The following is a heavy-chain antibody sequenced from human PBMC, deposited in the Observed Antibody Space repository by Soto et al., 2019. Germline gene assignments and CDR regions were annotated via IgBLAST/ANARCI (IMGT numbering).Heavy chain of an antibody. D-gene: IGHD3-10*01. CDR1: GASLDSTNYY. CDR2: ISYAAIT. V-gene: IGHV4-30-4*02. J-gene: IGHJ4*02. Sequence: SDTLSLTCTVSGASLDSTNYYCIWIRQPPGKGLGGIGYISYAAITCCDPSLKSRRTMALETSRNQFALRLTSVTAADTAVYFCARESECYHSDRYVSYCFDSWGQGTQVNV. CDR3: ARESECYHSDRYVSYCFDS.